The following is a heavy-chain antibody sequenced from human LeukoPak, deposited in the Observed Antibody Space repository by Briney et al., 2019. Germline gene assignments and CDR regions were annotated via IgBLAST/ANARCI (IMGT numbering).Heavy chain of an antibody. V-gene: IGHV3-21*01. D-gene: IGHD6-19*01. CDR1: GFTFSDHS. Sequence: GGSLRLSCATSGFTFSDHSINWVRQAPGKGLEWVSYISGSSNYIYYADSVKGRFTISRDHAKNSVYLQMSGLRAEDTAVYFCAREPSGWCVDYWGQGTLVTVSS. J-gene: IGHJ4*02. CDR3: AREPSGWCVDY. CDR2: ISGSSNYI.